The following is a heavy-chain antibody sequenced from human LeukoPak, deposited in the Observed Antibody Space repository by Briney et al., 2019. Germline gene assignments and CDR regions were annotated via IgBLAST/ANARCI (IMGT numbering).Heavy chain of an antibody. J-gene: IGHJ4*02. V-gene: IGHV3-7*01. CDR3: ARDSFAGYDSSGYSSYDY. D-gene: IGHD3-22*01. CDR1: GFTFSSYW. CDR2: IKHDGSEK. Sequence: PGGSLRLSCAASGFTFSSYWMTWVRQSPGKGLEWVANIKHDGSEKYYVDSVKGRFTISRDNAKNSLYLQMNSLRAEDTAVYYCARDSFAGYDSSGYSSYDYWGQGTLVTVSS.